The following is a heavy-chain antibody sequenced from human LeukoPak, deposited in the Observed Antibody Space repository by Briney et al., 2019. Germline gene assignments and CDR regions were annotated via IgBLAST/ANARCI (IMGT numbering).Heavy chain of an antibody. CDR3: AKSSRTDY. CDR1: GFTFNSYA. Sequence: PGESLRLSCAASGFTFNSYAMSWVRQAPGKGLEWVSAISRSRGSTYFADSVKGRVTISRDNSKNTLYLQMNSLRAEDTAVYYCAKSSRTDYWGQGTLVAVSS. V-gene: IGHV3-23*01. CDR2: ISRSRGST. J-gene: IGHJ4*02. D-gene: IGHD6-6*01.